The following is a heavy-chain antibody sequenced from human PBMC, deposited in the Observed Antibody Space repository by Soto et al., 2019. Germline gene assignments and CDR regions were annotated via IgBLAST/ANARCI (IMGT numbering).Heavy chain of an antibody. CDR2: VYYRGST. CDR3: ARPNYYGSGSYYFDY. CDR1: GGSISSSSYY. J-gene: IGHJ4*02. Sequence: QLQLQESGPGLVKPSETLSLTCTVSGGSISSSSYYWGWIRQPPGKGLEWIGSVYYRGSTYYNPSLKSRVTISVDTSKNQFSLKLSSVTAADTAVYYCARPNYYGSGSYYFDYWGQGTLVTVSS. V-gene: IGHV4-39*01. D-gene: IGHD3-10*01.